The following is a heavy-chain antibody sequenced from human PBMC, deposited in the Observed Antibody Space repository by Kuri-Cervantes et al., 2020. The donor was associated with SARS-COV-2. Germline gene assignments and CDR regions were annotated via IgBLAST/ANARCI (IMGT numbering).Heavy chain of an antibody. J-gene: IGHJ3*02. D-gene: IGHD1-26*01. CDR2: INPNSGGT. Sequence: ASVKVSCKASGYTFTSYYMHWVRQAPGQGLEWMGWINPNSGGTNYAQKFQGRVTMTRDTSISTAYMELSRLRSDDTAVYYCARGMGHRQRYSGSYLAAFDIWGQGTMVTVSS. CDR3: ARGMGHRQRYSGSYLAAFDI. V-gene: IGHV1-2*02. CDR1: GYTFTSYY.